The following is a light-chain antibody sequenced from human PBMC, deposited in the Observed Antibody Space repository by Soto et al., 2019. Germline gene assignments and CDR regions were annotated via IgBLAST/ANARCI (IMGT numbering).Light chain of an antibody. CDR1: QGVSSY. CDR2: NAS. J-gene: IGKJ2*01. CDR3: QQRSNWPPYT. V-gene: IGKV3-11*01. Sequence: EIVLTQSPATLSLSPGERATPSCRASQGVSSYLAWYQQKPGQAPRLLIYNASNRATGIPARFSGSGSGTDFTLTISSLEPEDFAVYYCQQRSNWPPYTFGQGTKLEIK.